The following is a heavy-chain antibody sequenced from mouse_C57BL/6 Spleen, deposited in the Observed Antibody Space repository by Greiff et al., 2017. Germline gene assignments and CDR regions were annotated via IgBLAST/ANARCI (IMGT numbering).Heavy chain of an antibody. CDR3: AREGYAMDY. Sequence: DVQLVESEGGLVQPGSSMKLSCTASGFTFSDYYMAWVRQVPEKGLEWVANINYDGSSTYYLDSLKSRFIISRDNAKNILYLQMSSLKSEDTATYYCAREGYAMDYWGQGTSGTVSS. CDR2: INYDGSST. J-gene: IGHJ4*01. V-gene: IGHV5-16*01. CDR1: GFTFSDYY.